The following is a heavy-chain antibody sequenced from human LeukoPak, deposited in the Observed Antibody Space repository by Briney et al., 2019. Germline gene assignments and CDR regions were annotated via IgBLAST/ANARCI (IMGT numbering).Heavy chain of an antibody. J-gene: IGHJ4*02. CDR1: GFTFSVHA. CDR2: LATSGANT. D-gene: IGHD1-1*01. Sequence: GGSLRLSCVASGFTFSVHAMGWVRQAPGKGLEWVSALATSGANTYYANSVRGRFTISRDNSKDTLYLQMNSLRAEDTAIYYCVKLRTGTATNFDYWGQGTLVTVSS. CDR3: VKLRTGTATNFDY. V-gene: IGHV3-23*01.